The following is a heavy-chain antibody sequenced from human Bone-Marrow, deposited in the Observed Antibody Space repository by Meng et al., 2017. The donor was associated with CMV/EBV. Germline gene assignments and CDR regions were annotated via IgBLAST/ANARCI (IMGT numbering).Heavy chain of an antibody. D-gene: IGHD6-6*01. CDR1: GGSFSGYY. J-gene: IGHJ6*02. CDR2: INHSGST. Sequence: SETLSLTCAVYGGSFSGYYWSWIRQPPGKGLEWIGEINHSGSTNYNPSPKSRVTISVDTSKNQFSLKLSSVTAADTAVYYCARGGRARPPYYYYGMDVWGQGTTVTVSS. CDR3: ARGGRARPPYYYYGMDV. V-gene: IGHV4-34*01.